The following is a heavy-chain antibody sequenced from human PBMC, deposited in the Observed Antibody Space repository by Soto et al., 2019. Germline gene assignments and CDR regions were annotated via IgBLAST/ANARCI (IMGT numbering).Heavy chain of an antibody. CDR1: GGSISSSSFH. CDR3: ARRERAAGTDFWLDP. J-gene: IGHJ5*02. V-gene: IGHV4-39*01. Sequence: SETLSLTCTVSGGSISSSSFHWGWIRQPPGKGLEWIGSIYYSGSTYYSPSLKSRVTISVDTSKNQFSLKLSSVTAADTAVYYCARRERAAGTDFWLDPCGQGSLVT. D-gene: IGHD6-13*01. CDR2: IYYSGST.